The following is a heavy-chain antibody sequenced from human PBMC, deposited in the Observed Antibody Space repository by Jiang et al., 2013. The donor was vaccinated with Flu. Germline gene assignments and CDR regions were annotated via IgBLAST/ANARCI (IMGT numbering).Heavy chain of an antibody. D-gene: IGHD1-26*01. CDR3: ARIIVGATKGSRYGMDV. V-gene: IGHV1-3*01. CDR1: GYTFTSYA. Sequence: EVKKPGASVKVSCKASGYTFTSYAMHWVRQAPGQRLEWMGWINAGNGNTKYSQKFQGRVTITRDTSASTAYMELSSLRSEDTAVYYCARIIVGATKGSRYGMDVWGQGTTVTVSS. CDR2: INAGNGNT. J-gene: IGHJ6*02.